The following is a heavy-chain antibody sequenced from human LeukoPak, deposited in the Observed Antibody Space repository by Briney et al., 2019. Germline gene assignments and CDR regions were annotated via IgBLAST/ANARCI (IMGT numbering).Heavy chain of an antibody. D-gene: IGHD2-21*02. V-gene: IGHV1-69*01. J-gene: IGHJ4*02. CDR2: IIPIFGTA. CDR1: GGTFSSYA. CDR3: AARPLAYCGGDCYGFDY. Sequence: ASVTVSCKASGGTFSSYAFSWVRQAPGQGLEWMGGIIPIFGTANYAQKFQGRVTINADESTTTAYVELSSLTSEDTALYYCAARPLAYCGGDCYGFDYWGQGTLVTVSS.